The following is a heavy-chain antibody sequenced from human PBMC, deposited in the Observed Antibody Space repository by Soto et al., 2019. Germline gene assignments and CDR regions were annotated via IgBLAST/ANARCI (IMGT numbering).Heavy chain of an antibody. V-gene: IGHV3-33*01. CDR3: ARDPLLSTISRPLYYYGMDV. CDR1: GFTFSSYG. J-gene: IGHJ6*02. Sequence: QVQLVESGGGVVQPGRSLRLSCAASGFTFSSYGMHWVRQAPGKGLEWVAVIWYDGSNKYYADSVKGRFTISRDNSKNTLYLQMNSLRAEDTAVYYCARDPLLSTISRPLYYYGMDVWGQGTTVTVSS. D-gene: IGHD3-3*01. CDR2: IWYDGSNK.